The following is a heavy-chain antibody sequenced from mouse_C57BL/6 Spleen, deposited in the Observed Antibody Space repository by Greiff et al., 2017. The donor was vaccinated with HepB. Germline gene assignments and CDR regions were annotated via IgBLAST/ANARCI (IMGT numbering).Heavy chain of an antibody. CDR2: IHPNSGST. CDR1: GYTFTSYW. D-gene: IGHD3-1*01. CDR3: ARSPYPGLYYAMDY. J-gene: IGHJ4*01. V-gene: IGHV1-64*01. Sequence: QVQLQQPGAELVKPGASVKLSCKASGYTFTSYWMHWVKQRPGQGLEWIGMIHPNSGSTNYNEKFKSKATLTVDKSSSTAYMQLSSLTSEDSAVYYCARSPYPGLYYAMDYWGQGTSVTVSS.